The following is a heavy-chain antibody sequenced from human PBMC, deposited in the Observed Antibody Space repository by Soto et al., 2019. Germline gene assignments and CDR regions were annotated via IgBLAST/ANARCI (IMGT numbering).Heavy chain of an antibody. CDR2: IIPIFGTA. J-gene: IGHJ4*02. CDR1: GGTFSSYA. V-gene: IGHV1-69*01. Sequence: QVQLVQSGAEVKKPGSSVKVSCKASGGTFSSYAISWVRQAPGQGLEWMGGIIPIFGTANYAQKFQGRVTITADESTSTAFMELSSLRSEDTAVYYCARHPDYYDSSGRPFDYWGQGTLVTVSS. CDR3: ARHPDYYDSSGRPFDY. D-gene: IGHD3-22*01.